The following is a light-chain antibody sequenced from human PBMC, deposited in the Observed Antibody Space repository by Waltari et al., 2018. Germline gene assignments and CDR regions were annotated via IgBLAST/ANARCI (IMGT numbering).Light chain of an antibody. CDR3: AAWDDSLSGLV. J-gene: IGLJ1*01. CDR2: AND. V-gene: IGLV1-44*01. CDR1: RSNIGINP. Sequence: QSVLTQPPSASGTPGQRVTISCSGTRSNIGINPVNWYQQVPGTAPKLLRYANDQRPSGVPDRFSGSKSDTSASLAISGLQSGDEADYFCAAWDDSLSGLVFGTGTRVTVL.